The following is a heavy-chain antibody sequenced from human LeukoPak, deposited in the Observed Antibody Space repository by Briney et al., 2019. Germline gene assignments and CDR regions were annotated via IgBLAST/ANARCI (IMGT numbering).Heavy chain of an antibody. J-gene: IGHJ4*02. CDR2: ICYSGRT. D-gene: IGHD3-22*01. CDR1: GVSVSSDNYY. CDR3: ATQYYDSSGYRSAY. Sequence: SETLSLTCTVSGVSVSSDNYYCGWVRQPPGKGLGRIEGICYSGRTYYNPALRSRVTMSLGPAKNHFALKLSAGTAHDRAVYYCATQYYDSSGYRSAYWGQGTLVTVSS. V-gene: IGHV4-39*01.